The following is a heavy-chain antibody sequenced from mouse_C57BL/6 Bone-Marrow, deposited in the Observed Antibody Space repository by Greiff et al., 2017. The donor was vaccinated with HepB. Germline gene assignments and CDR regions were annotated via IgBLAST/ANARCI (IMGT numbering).Heavy chain of an antibody. J-gene: IGHJ4*01. CDR3: ARFSYGNAMDY. Sequence: VQLQQSVAELVRPGASVKLSCTASGFNIKNTYMHGVKQRPEQGLEWIGRIDPANGNTGYAPKFQGKATITADTSSNTAYLQLSSLTSEDTAIYYCARFSYGNAMDYWGQGTSVTVSS. V-gene: IGHV14-3*01. D-gene: IGHD1-1*01. CDR1: GFNIKNTY. CDR2: IDPANGNT.